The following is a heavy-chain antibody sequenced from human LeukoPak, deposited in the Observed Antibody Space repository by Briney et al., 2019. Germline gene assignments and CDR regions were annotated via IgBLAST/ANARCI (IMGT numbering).Heavy chain of an antibody. D-gene: IGHD4-17*01. V-gene: IGHV1-18*01. Sequence: VASVKVSCKASGYTFTSYGISWERQAPGQGLEWMGWISVYNGNTNYAQKLQGRVTMTTDTSTSTAYMELRSLRSDDSAVYYCARDSFDYAWFDPWGQGTLVTVSS. CDR3: ARDSFDYAWFDP. J-gene: IGHJ5*02. CDR2: ISVYNGNT. CDR1: GYTFTSYG.